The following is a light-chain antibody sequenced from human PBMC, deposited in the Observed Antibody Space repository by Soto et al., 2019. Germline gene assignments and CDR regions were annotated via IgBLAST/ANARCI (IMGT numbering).Light chain of an antibody. J-gene: IGKJ3*01. CDR1: QSVSSNY. V-gene: IGKV3-20*01. CDR2: GAS. CDR3: QQYGSSPPLT. Sequence: EIVLTQSPATLSLSPGERATLSCRASQSVSSNYLAWYQQKFGQAPRLLIYGASSRATGIPDRFSGSGSGTDFTLTISRLEPEDFAVYYCQQYGSSPPLTFGPGTKVDIK.